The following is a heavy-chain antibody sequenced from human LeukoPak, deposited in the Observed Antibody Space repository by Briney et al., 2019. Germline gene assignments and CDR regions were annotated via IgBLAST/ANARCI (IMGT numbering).Heavy chain of an antibody. CDR2: IIPIFGTA. CDR3: ARDRMDGYLSYYFDY. J-gene: IGHJ4*02. Sequence: GASVRVSCKASGGTFSSYAISWVRQAPGQGLEWMGGIIPIFGTANYAQKFQGRVTITADESTSTAYMELSSLRSEDTAVYYCARDRMDGYLSYYFDYWGQGTLVTVSS. D-gene: IGHD5-24*01. CDR1: GGTFSSYA. V-gene: IGHV1-69*13.